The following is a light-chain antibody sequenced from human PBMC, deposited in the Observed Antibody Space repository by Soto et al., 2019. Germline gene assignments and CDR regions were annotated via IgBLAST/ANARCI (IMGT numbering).Light chain of an antibody. V-gene: IGKV3-11*01. CDR2: DAS. CDR3: QQRSNLPLT. CDR1: QSVSSF. Sequence: EIVLSQSPATLSLSPGERATLSCRASQSVSSFLAWYQQKPGQAPRLLIYDASSRATGIPARFSGSGSGTDFPLTISSLEPEDVAVYYCQQRSNLPLTFGGGTKVEIK. J-gene: IGKJ4*01.